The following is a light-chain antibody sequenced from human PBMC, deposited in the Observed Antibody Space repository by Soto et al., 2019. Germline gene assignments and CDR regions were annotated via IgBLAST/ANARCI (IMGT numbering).Light chain of an antibody. V-gene: IGKV1-9*01. CDR1: QGISSY. CDR2: AAS. J-gene: IGKJ3*01. Sequence: IQLTQSPSSLSASVGDSVTITCRASQGISSYLAWYQQKPGKAPKLLIYAASTLQSGVPSRFSGSVSGTEVTLIISSLQPDDFAAYYCQQLNSYPPLFTFGPGTKVDI. CDR3: QQLNSYPPLFT.